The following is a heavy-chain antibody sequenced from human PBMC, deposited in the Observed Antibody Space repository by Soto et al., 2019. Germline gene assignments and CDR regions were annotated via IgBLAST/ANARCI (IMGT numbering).Heavy chain of an antibody. D-gene: IGHD3-10*01. J-gene: IGHJ6*03. CDR2: IWYDGSNK. CDR1: GFTFSSYG. Sequence: PGGSLRLSCAASGFTFSSYGMHWVRQAPGKGLEWVAVIWYDGSNKYYADSVKGRFTISRDNSKNTLYLQMNSLRAEDTAVYYCARSYGSGSYYTPDYYYYMDVWGKGTTVTVSS. CDR3: ARSYGSGSYYTPDYYYYMDV. V-gene: IGHV3-33*08.